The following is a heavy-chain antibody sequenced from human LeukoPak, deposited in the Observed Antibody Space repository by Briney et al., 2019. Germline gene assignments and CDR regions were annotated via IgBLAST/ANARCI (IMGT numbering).Heavy chain of an antibody. CDR1: GYTFTSYG. V-gene: IGHV1-18*01. CDR3: ARAGLMTTVTTLPGY. CDR2: ISGYNANT. J-gene: IGHJ4*02. Sequence: ASVKVSCKASGYTFTSYGISWVRQAPGQGLEWMGWISGYNANTNYGQKVQGRVTMTTDTSTSTAYMELKSLRSDDTAVYYCARAGLMTTVTTLPGYWGQGTLVTVSS. D-gene: IGHD4-17*01.